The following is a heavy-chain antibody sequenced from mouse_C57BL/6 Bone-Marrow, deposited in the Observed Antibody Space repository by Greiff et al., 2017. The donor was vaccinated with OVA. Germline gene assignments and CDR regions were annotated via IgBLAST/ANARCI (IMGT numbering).Heavy chain of an antibody. J-gene: IGHJ1*03. D-gene: IGHD2-2*01. CDR3: ARLHGYYWYFDV. CDR2: ISNGGGST. Sequence: EVNVVESGGGLVQPGGSLKLSCAASGFTFSDYYMYWVRQTPEKRLEWVAYISNGGGSTYYPDTVKGRFTISRDNAKNTLYLQMSRLKSEDTAMYYCARLHGYYWYFDVWGTGTTVTVSS. CDR1: GFTFSDYY. V-gene: IGHV5-12*01.